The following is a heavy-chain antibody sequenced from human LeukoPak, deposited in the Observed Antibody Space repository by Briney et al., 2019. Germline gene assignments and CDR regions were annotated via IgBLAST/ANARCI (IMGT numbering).Heavy chain of an antibody. CDR3: ARTGIAVAGTVY. V-gene: IGHV1-2*06. Sequence: ASVKVSCKASGGTFSSYAISWVRQAPGQGLEWMGRINPNSGGTNYAQKFQGRVTMTRDTSISTAYMELSRLRSDDTAVYYCARTGIAVAGTVYWGQGTLVTVSS. CDR1: GGTFSSYA. J-gene: IGHJ4*02. CDR2: INPNSGGT. D-gene: IGHD6-19*01.